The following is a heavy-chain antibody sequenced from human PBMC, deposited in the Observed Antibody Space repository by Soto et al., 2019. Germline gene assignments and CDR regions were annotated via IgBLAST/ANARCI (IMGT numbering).Heavy chain of an antibody. CDR3: ARGHKYYDFWSGYYIWFDP. Sequence: SETLSLTCAVYGGSFSGYYWSWIRQPPGKGLEWIGEINHSGSTNYNPSLKSRVTISVDTSKNQFSLKLSSVTAADTAVYYCARGHKYYDFWSGYYIWFDPWGQGTLVTVSS. CDR1: GGSFSGYY. J-gene: IGHJ5*02. D-gene: IGHD3-3*01. V-gene: IGHV4-34*01. CDR2: INHSGST.